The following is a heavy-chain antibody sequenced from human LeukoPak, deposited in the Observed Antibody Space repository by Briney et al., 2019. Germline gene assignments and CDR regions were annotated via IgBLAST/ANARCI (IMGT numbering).Heavy chain of an antibody. CDR1: GFTFSDYY. J-gene: IGHJ6*02. CDR2: ISSSGSTI. Sequence: GGSLRLSCAASGFTFSDYYMSWIRQAPGKGLEWVSYISSSGSTIYYADSVKGRFTISRDNAKNSLYLQMNSLRAEDTAVYYCARNTRSIAVAGTILWYYYGMDVWGQGTTVTVSS. V-gene: IGHV3-11*01. CDR3: ARNTRSIAVAGTILWYYYGMDV. D-gene: IGHD6-19*01.